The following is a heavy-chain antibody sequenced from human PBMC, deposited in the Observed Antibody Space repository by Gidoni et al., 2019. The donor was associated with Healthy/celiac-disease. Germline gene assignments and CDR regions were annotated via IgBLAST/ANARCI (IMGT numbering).Heavy chain of an antibody. CDR1: GGPFSSYA. J-gene: IGHJ4*02. CDR3: ARGDSEAEGYFDY. V-gene: IGHV1-69*01. D-gene: IGHD1-26*01. CDR2: IIPIFGTA. Sequence: QVQLVQSGAEVKKPGSSVKVSCMASGGPFSSYAITWVRQAPGQGLEWMGGIIPIFGTANYAQKFQGRVTITADESTSTAYMELSSLRSEDTAVYYCARGDSEAEGYFDYWGQGTLVTVSS.